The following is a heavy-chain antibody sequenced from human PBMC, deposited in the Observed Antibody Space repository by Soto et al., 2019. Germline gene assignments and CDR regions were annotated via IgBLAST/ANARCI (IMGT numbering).Heavy chain of an antibody. V-gene: IGHV4-59*01. D-gene: IGHD6-19*01. Sequence: MSLTCTVSGGSISSYYWSWIRQPPGKGLEWIGYIYYSGSTNYNPSLKSRVTISVDTYKNQFSLKLSSVTAADTDVYYCAREQWLAGGFVYWGQGTLVTVSS. CDR1: GGSISSYY. CDR2: IYYSGST. J-gene: IGHJ4*02. CDR3: AREQWLAGGFVY.